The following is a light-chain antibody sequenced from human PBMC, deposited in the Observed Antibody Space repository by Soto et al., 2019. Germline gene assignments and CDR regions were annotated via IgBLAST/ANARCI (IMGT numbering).Light chain of an antibody. J-gene: IGKJ4*01. CDR3: QQYGSSPPVN. CDR1: QSVSSSY. CDR2: GAS. Sequence: EIVLTQSPGTLSLSPGERATLSCRASQSVSSSYLAWYQQKPGQAPRLLIYGASSRATGIPDRFSGSGSGKDFTLTISRLEPEDFAVYYCQQYGSSPPVNFGGVTKVEIK. V-gene: IGKV3-20*01.